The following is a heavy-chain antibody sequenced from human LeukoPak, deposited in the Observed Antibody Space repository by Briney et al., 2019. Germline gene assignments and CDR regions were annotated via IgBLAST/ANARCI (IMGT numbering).Heavy chain of an antibody. J-gene: IGHJ6*03. CDR3: ARGFGMVAATISYLYYYMDV. CDR1: GYNFNGFA. CDR2: ISASSGNT. D-gene: IGHD2-15*01. V-gene: IGHV1-18*01. Sequence: ASVKVSCKASGYNFNGFAVSWVRQAPGQGLEWMGWISASSGNTKLAQRLQVRVTMATDTSTSTAYMELRSLRSDDTAVYYCARGFGMVAATISYLYYYMDVAGKGTTVTVSS.